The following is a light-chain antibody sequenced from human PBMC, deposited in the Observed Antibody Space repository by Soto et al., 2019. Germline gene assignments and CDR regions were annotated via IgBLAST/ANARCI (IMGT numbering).Light chain of an antibody. CDR3: QQYGISRTT. V-gene: IGKV3-20*01. CDR2: AAS. Sequence: IRLSHSACALSLTTRDRATLSCRASQTISSTYLAWYQQNPGQAPRLLIYAASTRATGVPDRFSGSGSGTEFTLTISSLQSEDFAVYYCQQYGISRTTFGQGTRLEIK. J-gene: IGKJ5*01. CDR1: QTISSTY.